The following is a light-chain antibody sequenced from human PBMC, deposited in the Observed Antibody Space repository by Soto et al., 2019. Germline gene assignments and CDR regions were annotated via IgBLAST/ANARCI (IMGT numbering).Light chain of an antibody. CDR3: HHYGTSPPYT. V-gene: IGKV3-20*01. Sequence: EIVLTQSPGTLSLSPGERAALSCRASQSVSSSSLAWYQQKPGQAPRLLIYGASSRAAGIPDRFSGSGSGTDFTLTISRLEPEDFPVYFCHHYGTSPPYTFGQGTKLEI. J-gene: IGKJ2*01. CDR2: GAS. CDR1: QSVSSSS.